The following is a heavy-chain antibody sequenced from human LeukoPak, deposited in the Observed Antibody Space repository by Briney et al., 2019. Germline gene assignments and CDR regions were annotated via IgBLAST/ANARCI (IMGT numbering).Heavy chain of an antibody. V-gene: IGHV3-21*01. CDR3: ARDQYDILTGSNDASDI. J-gene: IGHJ3*02. CDR2: ISSSSSYI. D-gene: IGHD3-9*01. Sequence: PGGSLRLSCAASGFTFSSYSMNWVRQAPGKGLEWVSSISSSSSYIYYADSVKGRFTISRDNAKNSLYLQMNSLRAEDTAVYYCARDQYDILTGSNDASDIWGQGTMVTVSS. CDR1: GFTFSSYS.